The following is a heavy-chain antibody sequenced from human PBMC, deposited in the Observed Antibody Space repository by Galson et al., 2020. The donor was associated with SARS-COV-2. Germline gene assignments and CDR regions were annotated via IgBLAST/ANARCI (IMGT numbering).Heavy chain of an antibody. CDR1: GFTFDDYA. CDR3: AKIGTVARDY. Sequence: GGSLRLSCAASGFTFDDYAMHWVRQAPGKGLEWVSGISWNSGSIGYADSVKGRFTISRDNAKNSLYLQRNSLRAEDTALYYCAKIGTVARDYWCQGTLVSVVS. CDR2: ISWNSGSI. V-gene: IGHV3-9*01. D-gene: IGHD4-4*01. J-gene: IGHJ4*02.